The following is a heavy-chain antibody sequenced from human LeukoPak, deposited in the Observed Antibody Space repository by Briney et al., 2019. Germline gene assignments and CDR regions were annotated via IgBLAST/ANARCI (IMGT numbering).Heavy chain of an antibody. CDR2: IIPIFGTA. CDR1: GGTFSSHA. J-gene: IGHJ4*02. D-gene: IGHD3-3*01. V-gene: IGHV1-69*13. CDR3: ARSLGFLEWLEDY. Sequence: GASVKVSCKASGGTFSSHAISWVRQAPGQGLEWMGGIIPIFGTANYAQKFQGRVTITADESTSTAYMELSSLRSEDTAVYYCARSLGFLEWLEDYWGQGTLVTVSS.